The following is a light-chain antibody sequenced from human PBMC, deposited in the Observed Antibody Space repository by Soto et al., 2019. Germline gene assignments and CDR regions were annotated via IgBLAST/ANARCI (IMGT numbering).Light chain of an antibody. J-gene: IGLJ2*01. CDR1: SGHSNYA. Sequence: QPVLTQSPSASASLGASVKLTCTLSSGHSNYAIAWHQQQPEKGPRYLMKVNSDGSHSKGDGIPDRFSGSTSGAERHLTISNLQSEDEADYYCQTWGTGIHVVFGGGTKLTVL. CDR2: VNSDGSH. V-gene: IGLV4-69*01. CDR3: QTWGTGIHVV.